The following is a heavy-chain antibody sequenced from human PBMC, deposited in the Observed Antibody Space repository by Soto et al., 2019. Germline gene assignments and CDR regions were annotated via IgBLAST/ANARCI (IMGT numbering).Heavy chain of an antibody. CDR3: ARDQGYSTYCSSTSCCCGY. CDR1: GFPFSSYA. J-gene: IGHJ4*02. Sequence: PGGSMRLSCAASGFPFSSYAMHWVRQDPGKGLEWVGVIWYDGSNKYYADSVKGRFTISRDNSKNTLYLQMNSLRAEDTAVYYCARDQGYSTYCSSTSCCCGYWGQGALVTVSS. CDR2: IWYDGSNK. D-gene: IGHD2-2*01. V-gene: IGHV3-33*01.